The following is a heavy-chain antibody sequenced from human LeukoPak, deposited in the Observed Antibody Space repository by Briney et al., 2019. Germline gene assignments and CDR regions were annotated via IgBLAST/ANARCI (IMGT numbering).Heavy chain of an antibody. CDR3: ARDFGSGVLDP. CDR2: FNPIFGSA. J-gene: IGHJ5*02. Sequence: GASVKVSCKASGDSFGTYGITWVRQAPGEGLEWMGGFNPIFGSAQYAQKFQGRVTITMDVSARTVYMELSSLRSEDTTIYYCARDFGSGVLDPWGQGTLVTVSS. V-gene: IGHV1-69*05. CDR1: GDSFGTYG. D-gene: IGHD3-10*01.